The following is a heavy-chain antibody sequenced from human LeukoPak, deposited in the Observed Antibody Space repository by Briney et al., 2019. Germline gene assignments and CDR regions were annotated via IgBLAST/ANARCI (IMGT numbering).Heavy chain of an antibody. CDR2: INPNSGGT. D-gene: IGHD2-2*01. Sequence: GSVKVSCKASGYTFTGYYMHWVRQAPGQGLEWMGWINPNSGGTNYAQKFQGRVTMTRDTSISTAYMELSRLRSDDTAVYYCARAGDIVVVYGMDVWGQGTTVTVSS. CDR1: GYTFTGYY. V-gene: IGHV1-2*02. J-gene: IGHJ6*02. CDR3: ARAGDIVVVYGMDV.